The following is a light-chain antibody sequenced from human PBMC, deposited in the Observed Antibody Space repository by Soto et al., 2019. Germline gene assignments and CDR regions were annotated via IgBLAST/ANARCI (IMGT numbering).Light chain of an antibody. CDR3: LQHNTYPRT. Sequence: DIQMTQSPSSLSASVGDRVTITCRASQAIRNDLGWYQQKPAKAPKRLIYATSSLQSGVPSRFSGSGSGTEFTLTISSLQPEDSATYYCLQHNTYPRTVGQGTKVDIK. CDR2: ATS. CDR1: QAIRND. J-gene: IGKJ1*01. V-gene: IGKV1-17*01.